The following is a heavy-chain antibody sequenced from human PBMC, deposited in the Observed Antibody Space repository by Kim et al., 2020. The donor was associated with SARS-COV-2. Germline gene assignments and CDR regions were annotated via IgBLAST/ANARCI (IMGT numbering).Heavy chain of an antibody. V-gene: IGHV3-20*01. D-gene: IGHD5-18*01. Sequence: SVKGRFTISRDNAKNSLYLQMNSLRAEDTALYHCARVRYSYGYYADWFDPWGQGTLVTVSS. J-gene: IGHJ5*02. CDR3: ARVRYSYGYYADWFDP.